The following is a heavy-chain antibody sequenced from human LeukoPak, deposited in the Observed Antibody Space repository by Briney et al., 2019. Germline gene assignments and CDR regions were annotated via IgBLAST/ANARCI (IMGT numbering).Heavy chain of an antibody. D-gene: IGHD6-13*01. CDR3: ARVRIAAAGTTPYYFDY. CDR1: GFTFSSYW. V-gene: IGHV3-7*03. Sequence: GGSLRFSCAASGFTFSSYWMSWVRQAPGKGLEWVANIKQDGGEKYYVDSVKGRFTISRDNAKNSLYLQMNSLRAEDTAVYYCARVRIAAAGTTPYYFDYWGQGTLVTVSS. CDR2: IKQDGGEK. J-gene: IGHJ4*02.